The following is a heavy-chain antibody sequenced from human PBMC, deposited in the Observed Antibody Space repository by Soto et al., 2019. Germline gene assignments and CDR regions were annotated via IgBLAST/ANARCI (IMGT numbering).Heavy chain of an antibody. V-gene: IGHV1-46*01. D-gene: IGHD3-22*01. CDR1: GYTFTSYY. CDR3: AGLNSSDRGGFYVALGV. Sequence: SVKVSCKTSGYTFTSYYINWVRQGPGQRLEWVGIVNPNTGYTSYAQRFQGRVTTTRDTSTSTVYMELSSLTSEDTAVYCFAGLNSSDRGGFYVALGVWGQGTTVTDAS. J-gene: IGHJ6*02. CDR2: VNPNTGYT.